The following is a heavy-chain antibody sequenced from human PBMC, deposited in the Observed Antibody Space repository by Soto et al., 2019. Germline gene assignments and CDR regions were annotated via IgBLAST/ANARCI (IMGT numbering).Heavy chain of an antibody. V-gene: IGHV4-59*01. CDR3: ARESDWSGFFDY. Sequence: SETLSLTCSASGGPISRNYLSWIRQSPGKGLEWIGNIYYNGSPKYNPSLTSRVTISVDTSKHQFSLKLSSLSAADTAVYYCARESDWSGFFDYWGQGVLVT. CDR2: IYYNGSP. J-gene: IGHJ4*02. CDR1: GGPISRNY. D-gene: IGHD3-3*01.